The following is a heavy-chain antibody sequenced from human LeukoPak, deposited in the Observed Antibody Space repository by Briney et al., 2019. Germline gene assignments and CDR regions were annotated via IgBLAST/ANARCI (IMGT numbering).Heavy chain of an antibody. J-gene: IGHJ4*02. V-gene: IGHV4-59*01. CDR2: IHYSGST. Sequence: SETLSLTCTVAGGSIGSYCWNWIRQAPGKGLEWIGYIHYSGSTNHNSSLKSRVTMSVDTSRNQYSLKLSSVTAADTAVYYCARDGVAGGFDYWGQGTLVTVSS. CDR3: ARDGVAGGFDY. D-gene: IGHD6-19*01. CDR1: GGSIGSYC.